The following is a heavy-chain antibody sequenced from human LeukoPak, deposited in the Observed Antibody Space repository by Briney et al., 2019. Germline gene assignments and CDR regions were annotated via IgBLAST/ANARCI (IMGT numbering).Heavy chain of an antibody. Sequence: GASVKVSCKASGYTYTIYGISWVRQAPGQGLEWMGWISAYNGYTHYAQKFQGRITMTSDTSTSTVYMELNSLRSDDTAVYFCARVGSAAATADYWGQGTLVTVSS. V-gene: IGHV1-18*01. J-gene: IGHJ4*02. CDR3: ARVGSAAATADY. CDR2: ISAYNGYT. D-gene: IGHD6-25*01. CDR1: GYTYTIYG.